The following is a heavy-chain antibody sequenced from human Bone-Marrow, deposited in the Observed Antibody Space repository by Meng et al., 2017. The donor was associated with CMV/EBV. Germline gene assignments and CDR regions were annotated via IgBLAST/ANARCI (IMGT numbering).Heavy chain of an antibody. J-gene: IGHJ6*02. D-gene: IGHD3-10*01. CDR3: ARDSGDHTALWGMDV. CDR2: MNPNSGNT. Sequence: ASVKVSCKASGYTFTSYDINWVRQATGQGLEWMGWMNPNSGNTGYAQKFQGRVTITRNTSISTAYMELSSLRAEDTAVYYCARDSGDHTALWGMDVWGQGTTVTVSS. CDR1: GYTFTSYD. V-gene: IGHV1-8*03.